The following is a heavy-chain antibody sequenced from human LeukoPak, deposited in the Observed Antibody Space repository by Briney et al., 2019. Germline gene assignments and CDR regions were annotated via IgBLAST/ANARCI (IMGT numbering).Heavy chain of an antibody. CDR1: GYTFTSYG. Sequence: GASVKVSRKASGYTFTSYGISWVRQAPGQGLEWMGWISAHNGNTNYAQKLQGRVTMTTDTSTSTAYMELRSLRSDDTAVYYCARVNIVVVPAALDRWGQGTLVTVSS. V-gene: IGHV1-18*01. J-gene: IGHJ4*02. D-gene: IGHD2-2*01. CDR2: ISAHNGNT. CDR3: ARVNIVVVPAALDR.